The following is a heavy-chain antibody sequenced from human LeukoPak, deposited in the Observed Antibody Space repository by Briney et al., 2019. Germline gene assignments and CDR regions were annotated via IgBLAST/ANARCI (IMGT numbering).Heavy chain of an antibody. Sequence: PSETLSLTCVVSGDSINTLKWWTWVRQSPGKGLEWIGEIYHGGTSSYNPSLQSRVTMSLDKSKNQFSLKLSSVTAADTAVYYCARAGIESSQYFHYAMDVWGQGATVTVSS. CDR3: ARAGIESSQYFHYAMDV. V-gene: IGHV4/OR15-8*01. CDR2: IYHGGTS. J-gene: IGHJ6*02. CDR1: GDSINTLKW. D-gene: IGHD6-13*01.